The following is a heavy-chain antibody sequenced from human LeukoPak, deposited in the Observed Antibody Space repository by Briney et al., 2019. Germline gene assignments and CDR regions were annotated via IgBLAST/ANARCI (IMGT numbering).Heavy chain of an antibody. CDR3: ATSYYYDSSGYPGRDY. D-gene: IGHD3-22*01. CDR1: GFTFSSYS. V-gene: IGHV3-48*04. Sequence: GGSLRLSCAASGFTFSSYSMNWVRQAPGKGLEWVSYISSSSSTIYYADSVKGRFTISRDNAKNSLYLQMNSLRAEDTAVYYCATSYYYDSSGYPGRDYWGQGTLVTVSS. J-gene: IGHJ4*02. CDR2: ISSSSSTI.